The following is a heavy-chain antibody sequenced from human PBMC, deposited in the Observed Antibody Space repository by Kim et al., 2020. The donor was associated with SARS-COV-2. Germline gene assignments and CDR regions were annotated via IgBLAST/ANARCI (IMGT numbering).Heavy chain of an antibody. D-gene: IGHD3-22*01. CDR2: ISGSGGST. CDR3: AKAVNYYDSSGYSAPGY. J-gene: IGHJ4*02. CDR1: GFTFSSYA. Sequence: GGSLRLSCAASGFTFSSYAMSWVRQAPGKGLEWVSAISGSGGSTYYADSVKGRFTISRDNSKNTLYLQMNSLRAEDTAVYYCAKAVNYYDSSGYSAPGYWGQGTLVTVSS. V-gene: IGHV3-23*01.